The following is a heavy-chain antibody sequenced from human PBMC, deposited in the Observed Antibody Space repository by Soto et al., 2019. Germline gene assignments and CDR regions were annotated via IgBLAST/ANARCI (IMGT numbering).Heavy chain of an antibody. J-gene: IGHJ6*03. CDR1: GYSFTSYW. CDR3: ARHLEYSGYDLGYYYYYMDV. Sequence: EVQLVQSGAEVKKSGESLKISCKGSGYSFTSYWIGWVRQMPGKGLEWMGIIYPGDSDTRYSPSFQGQVTISADKSISTAYLQWSSLKASDTAMYYCARHLEYSGYDLGYYYYYMDVWGKGTTVTVSS. V-gene: IGHV5-51*03. D-gene: IGHD5-12*01. CDR2: IYPGDSDT.